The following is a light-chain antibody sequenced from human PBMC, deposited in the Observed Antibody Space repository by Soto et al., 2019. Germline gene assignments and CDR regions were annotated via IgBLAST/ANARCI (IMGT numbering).Light chain of an antibody. CDR2: EVS. Sequence: QSRVTQPPSASGTPGQSVTISCTGTSSDVGAYNYVSWYQQLPGKAPKLIIYEVSKRPSGVPDRFSGSKSGNTASLTVSGLQAEEEADYFFTSYAGTYSFFYVFGTGTKVTV. CDR1: SSDVGAYNY. CDR3: TSYAGTYSFFYV. V-gene: IGLV2-8*01. J-gene: IGLJ1*01.